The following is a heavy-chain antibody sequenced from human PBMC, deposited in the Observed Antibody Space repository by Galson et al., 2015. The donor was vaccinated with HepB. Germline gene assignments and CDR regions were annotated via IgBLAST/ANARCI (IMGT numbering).Heavy chain of an antibody. CDR1: SA. D-gene: IGHD3-16*01. J-gene: IGHJ4*02. Sequence: SAMHWVRQASGKGLEWVGRIRSKANNCATAYPASVKGRFTVSRDDSKNTAYLQMNSLKTEDTAVYYCTSKGEGAYYFDYWGQGTLVTVSS. CDR2: IRSKANNCAT. V-gene: IGHV3-73*01. CDR3: TSKGEGAYYFDY.